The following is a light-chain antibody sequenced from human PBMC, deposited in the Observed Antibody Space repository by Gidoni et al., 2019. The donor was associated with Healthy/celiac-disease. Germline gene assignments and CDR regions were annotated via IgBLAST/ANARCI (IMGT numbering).Light chain of an antibody. CDR2: GAS. V-gene: IGKV3-15*01. CDR3: QQYNNWPPP. J-gene: IGKJ2*01. CDR1: QSVSSN. Sequence: EIVMTQSPATLSVSPGERAPLSCRASQSVSSNLAWYQQKPGQAPRLLIYGASPRATGIPARFSGSGSGTEFTLTISSLQSEDFAVYYCQQYNNWPPPFGQGTKLEIK.